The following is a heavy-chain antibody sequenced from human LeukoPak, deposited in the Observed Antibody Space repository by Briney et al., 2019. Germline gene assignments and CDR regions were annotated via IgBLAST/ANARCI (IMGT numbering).Heavy chain of an antibody. D-gene: IGHD3-22*01. V-gene: IGHV3-64*02. J-gene: IGHJ3*01. CDR2: ISSSGRTI. Sequence: TGGSLRLACAASGFGFGYYDMHWVRQAPGKGLECVSAISSSGRTIYYADSVKGRFTVSRDNSNNTLYLQMGGLKPEDMAVYYCARFVSSGPLWGQGTMVTVSS. CDR1: GFGFGYYD. CDR3: ARFVSSGPL.